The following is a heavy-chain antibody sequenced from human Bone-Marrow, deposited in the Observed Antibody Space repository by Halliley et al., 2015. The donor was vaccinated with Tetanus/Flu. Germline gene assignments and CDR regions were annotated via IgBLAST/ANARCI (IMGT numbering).Heavy chain of an antibody. Sequence: TLSLTCTVSGGSIGNYYWTWIRQPPGKGLEWIGYIYYSGGTNYNRSLKSRVTISVDKSKNQFSVNLRSVTAADTAVYYCAREAYSYDGMDVWGQGTTVIVSS. V-gene: IGHV4-59*01. CDR2: IYYSGGT. J-gene: IGHJ6*02. CDR1: GGSIGNYY. CDR3: AREAYSYDGMDV.